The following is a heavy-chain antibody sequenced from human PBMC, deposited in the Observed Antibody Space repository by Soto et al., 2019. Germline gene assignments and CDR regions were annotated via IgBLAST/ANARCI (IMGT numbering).Heavy chain of an antibody. D-gene: IGHD2-2*01. V-gene: IGHV3-23*01. CDR1: GFTFSIYA. J-gene: IGHJ6*02. CDR2: ISAVGGST. CDR3: ARHDCSSTSCSPNAPYYYYGMDV. Sequence: PGGSLRLSCVASGFTFSIYAMNWVRQAPGKGLEWVSTISAVGGSTYYADSMKGRFTISRDNSKNTLYLQMNSLRAEDTAMYYCARHDCSSTSCSPNAPYYYYGMDVWGQGTTVTSP.